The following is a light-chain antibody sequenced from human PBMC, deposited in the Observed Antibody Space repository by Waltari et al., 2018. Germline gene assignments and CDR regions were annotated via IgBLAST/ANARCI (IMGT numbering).Light chain of an antibody. J-gene: IGKJ4*01. CDR1: QSVTNNY. CDR2: GAS. CDR3: QQYDSSPLT. V-gene: IGKV3-20*01. Sequence: ESVLTQSPAAMSLSPGVRVTLSCRATQSVTNNYLAWYQQKPGQAPRLLIFGASNRATGIPDRFSGSGSGTDFTLTINRLEPEDSAVYYCQQYDSSPLTFGGGTTVGIK.